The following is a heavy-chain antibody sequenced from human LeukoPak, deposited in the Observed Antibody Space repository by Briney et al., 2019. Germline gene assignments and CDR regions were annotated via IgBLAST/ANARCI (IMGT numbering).Heavy chain of an antibody. D-gene: IGHD6-13*01. CDR1: GGTFSSYA. Sequence: ASVKVSCKDSGGTFSSYAISWVRQAPGQGLEWMGGIIPIFGIANYAQKSQGRVTITTDESASTGYMELSSLRSEDTAVYYCARARWQQRYLDYWGQGTLVTVSS. CDR3: ARARWQQRYLDY. CDR2: IIPIFGIA. J-gene: IGHJ4*02. V-gene: IGHV1-69*05.